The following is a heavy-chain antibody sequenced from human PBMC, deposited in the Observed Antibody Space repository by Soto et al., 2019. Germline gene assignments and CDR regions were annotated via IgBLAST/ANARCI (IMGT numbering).Heavy chain of an antibody. D-gene: IGHD4-17*01. Sequence: GVLKISCAASGFTFSRDGMSWVRQAPGKGLEWVSLITDNGGSTYYADSVKGRFTISRDNTKNTLFLQMNSLRAEDTAVYYCAKERATTTAFDYWGQGALVTVSS. J-gene: IGHJ4*02. CDR3: AKERATTTAFDY. CDR1: GFTFSRDG. CDR2: ITDNGGST. V-gene: IGHV3-23*01.